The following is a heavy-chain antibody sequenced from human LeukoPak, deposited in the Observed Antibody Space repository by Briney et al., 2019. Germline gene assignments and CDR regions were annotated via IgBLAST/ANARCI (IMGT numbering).Heavy chain of an antibody. V-gene: IGHV3-23*01. Sequence: GGSLRLSCAASGFTFSSYAMSWVRQASGKGLEWVSGISGSGDNTYYADSVKGRFTISRDNSKNTLYVQVNSLGTEDTAAYYCAKGSYYDSSGSFYFDYWGQGTLVTVSS. CDR1: GFTFSSYA. J-gene: IGHJ4*02. CDR3: AKGSYYDSSGSFYFDY. D-gene: IGHD3-22*01. CDR2: ISGSGDNT.